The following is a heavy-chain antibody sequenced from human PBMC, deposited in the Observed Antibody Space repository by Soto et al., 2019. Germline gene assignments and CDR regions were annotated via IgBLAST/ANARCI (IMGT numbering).Heavy chain of an antibody. V-gene: IGHV4-30-4*01. CDR3: DRGAVVSLVRGVMGGNWFDP. CDR2: IYHTGAT. Sequence: QVQLQESGPGLVRPSQTLSLTCTVSGASISSRDYYWTWIRQPPGKGLEWIGHIYHTGATSYNTSLESRVVMSVDTSNNQFSLKLSSVTAADTAVFYCDRGAVVSLVRGVMGGNWFDPWGQGTLVTVSS. J-gene: IGHJ5*02. CDR1: GASISSRDYY. D-gene: IGHD3-10*01.